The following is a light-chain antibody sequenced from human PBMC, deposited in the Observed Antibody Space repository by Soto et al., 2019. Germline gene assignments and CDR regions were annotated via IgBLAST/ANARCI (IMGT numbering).Light chain of an antibody. V-gene: IGKV3-20*01. Sequence: EIVLTQSPGTPSLSPGERATLSCRASQSVPRSYLAWYQQKPGQAPRLLIYGTSSRATGMPDRFSGSGSGTDFTLTISRLEPEDFAVFYCQQYGSSITFGQGTRLEIK. CDR2: GTS. CDR1: QSVPRSY. CDR3: QQYGSSIT. J-gene: IGKJ5*01.